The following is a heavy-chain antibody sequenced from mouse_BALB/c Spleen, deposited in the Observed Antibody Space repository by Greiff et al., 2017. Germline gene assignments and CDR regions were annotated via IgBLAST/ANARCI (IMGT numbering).Heavy chain of an antibody. Sequence: SGPELVKPGASVKISCKASGYTFTDYNMHWVKQSHGKSLEWIGYIYPYNGGTGYNQKFKSKATLTVDNSSSTAYMELRSLTSEDSAVYYCSSGYVGFAYWGQGTLVTVSA. J-gene: IGHJ3*01. D-gene: IGHD3-1*01. CDR2: IYPYNGGT. CDR3: SSGYVGFAY. V-gene: IGHV1S29*02. CDR1: GYTFTDYN.